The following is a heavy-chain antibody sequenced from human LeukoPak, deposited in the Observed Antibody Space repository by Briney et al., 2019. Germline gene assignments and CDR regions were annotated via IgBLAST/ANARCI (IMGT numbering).Heavy chain of an antibody. CDR1: GYTYTDYF. V-gene: IGHV1-2*02. D-gene: IGHD6-6*01. Sequence: GASVKVSCKASGYTYTDYFLHWVRQAPGQGLEWMGWINPNSGGTNYAQKFQGRVTMTRDTSITTAYMELSRLRSDDTAVYYCARGRSSYPDYWGQGTLVTVSS. J-gene: IGHJ4*02. CDR2: INPNSGGT. CDR3: ARGRSSYPDY.